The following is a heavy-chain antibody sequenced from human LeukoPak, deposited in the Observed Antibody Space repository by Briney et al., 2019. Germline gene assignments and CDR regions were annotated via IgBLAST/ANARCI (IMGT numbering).Heavy chain of an antibody. D-gene: IGHD3-10*01. CDR1: GGTISSYY. Sequence: KPSETLSLTCTVSGGTISSYYWSWIRQPPGKGLEWIGYIYYSGSTNYNPSLKSRVTISVDTSKNQFSLKLSSVTAADTAVYYCARTMVRGDAFDIWGPGTMVTVSS. CDR3: ARTMVRGDAFDI. V-gene: IGHV4-59*01. J-gene: IGHJ3*02. CDR2: IYYSGST.